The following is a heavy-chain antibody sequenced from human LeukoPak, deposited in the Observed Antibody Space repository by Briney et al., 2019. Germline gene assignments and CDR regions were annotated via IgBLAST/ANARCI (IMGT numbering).Heavy chain of an antibody. CDR2: ISADGGST. D-gene: IGHD3-10*01. Sequence: GGSLRLSCAASGFTFSYYAMNWVRQTPGKGLEWVSRISADGGSTYYTDSVKGRFTISRDNSKSTLYLHMNSLRADDTALYSCAPPHTGPGGGTNYPPHYWGQGTLVTVSS. CDR1: GFTFSYYA. CDR3: APPHTGPGGGTNYPPHY. V-gene: IGHV3-23*01. J-gene: IGHJ4*02.